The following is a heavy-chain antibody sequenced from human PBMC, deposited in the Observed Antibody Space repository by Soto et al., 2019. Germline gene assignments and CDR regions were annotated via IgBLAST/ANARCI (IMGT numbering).Heavy chain of an antibody. J-gene: IGHJ6*02. Sequence: ASVKVSCKASGYTFTSYGISWVRQAPGQGREWMGWISAYNGNTNYAQKLQGRVTMTTDTSTSTAYMELRSLRSDDTAVYYCARDLRRAIAAAQAAYYYGMDVWGQGTTVTVSS. V-gene: IGHV1-18*04. CDR2: ISAYNGNT. D-gene: IGHD6-13*01. CDR3: ARDLRRAIAAAQAAYYYGMDV. CDR1: GYTFTSYG.